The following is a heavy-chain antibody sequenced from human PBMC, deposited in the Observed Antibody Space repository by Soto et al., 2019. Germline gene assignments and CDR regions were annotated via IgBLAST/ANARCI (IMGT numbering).Heavy chain of an antibody. V-gene: IGHV3-23*01. CDR1: GFTFSIFA. D-gene: IGHD7-27*01. CDR3: AKEVSLGSTVDLGY. Sequence: PGGSLRLSCAASGFTFSIFAMSCVRQYPGKGLEWVSTISGSGGSTYYADAVKGRFTISRDNSMGTLYLQMKSLRVEDTAIYYCAKEVSLGSTVDLGYWGQGALVTVSS. J-gene: IGHJ4*02. CDR2: ISGSGGST.